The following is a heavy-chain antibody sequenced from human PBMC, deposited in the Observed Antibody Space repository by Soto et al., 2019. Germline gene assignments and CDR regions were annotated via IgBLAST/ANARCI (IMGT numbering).Heavy chain of an antibody. CDR2: IGSAGDT. CDR3: ARGDEGLYDYGMDV. Sequence: EVQLVESGGGLVQPGGSLRLSCAASGFTFSRFDMHWVRQVTGKGLEWVSTIGSAGDTYYSDSVRGRFTISRGNAKNSWYLQMRSLRAGGTAVYYCARGDEGLYDYGMDVWGQGTTVTVSS. CDR1: GFTFSRFD. J-gene: IGHJ6*02. V-gene: IGHV3-13*01.